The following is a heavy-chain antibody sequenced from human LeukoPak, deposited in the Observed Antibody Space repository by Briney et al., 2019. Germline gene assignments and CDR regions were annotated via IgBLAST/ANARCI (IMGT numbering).Heavy chain of an antibody. CDR3: AGVTNSGWYYFDY. Sequence: ASVKVSCKASGYTFTGYYMHWVRQAPGQGLEWMGWINPNSGGTNYAQKFQGRVTMTRDMSISTAYMELSRLRSDDTAVYYCAGVTNSGWYYFDYWGQGTLVTVAS. D-gene: IGHD6-19*01. V-gene: IGHV1-2*02. CDR1: GYTFTGYY. J-gene: IGHJ4*02. CDR2: INPNSGGT.